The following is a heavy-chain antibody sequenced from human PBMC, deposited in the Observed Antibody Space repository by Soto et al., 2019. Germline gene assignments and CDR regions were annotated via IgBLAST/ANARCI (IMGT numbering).Heavy chain of an antibody. Sequence: GGSLRLSCAASGFTFSSYAMSWVRQAPGKGLEWVSAISGSGGSTYYADSVKGRFTISRDNSKNTLYLQMNSLRAEDTAVYYCAKSGSSVRFLEWLPPYYYYGMDVWGQGTTVTV. CDR2: ISGSGGST. V-gene: IGHV3-23*01. CDR3: AKSGSSVRFLEWLPPYYYYGMDV. J-gene: IGHJ6*02. CDR1: GFTFSSYA. D-gene: IGHD3-3*01.